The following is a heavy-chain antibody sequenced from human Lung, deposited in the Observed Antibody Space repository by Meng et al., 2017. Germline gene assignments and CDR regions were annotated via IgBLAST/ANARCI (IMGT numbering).Heavy chain of an antibody. CDR2: LGAHDGDT. V-gene: IGHV1-18*01. CDR1: DYTFTGYG. CDR3: ARGTPGRSYSDY. Sequence: QVQPVQSGPEVKKPGASVKVSFKASDYTFTGYGVSWVRQAPGQGLEWMAWLGAHDGDTSHAPKCQGRVTVSADRPTATAYMELRSLRSDDTAVYYCARGTPGRSYSDYWGQGTLVTVSS. D-gene: IGHD3-10*01. J-gene: IGHJ4*02.